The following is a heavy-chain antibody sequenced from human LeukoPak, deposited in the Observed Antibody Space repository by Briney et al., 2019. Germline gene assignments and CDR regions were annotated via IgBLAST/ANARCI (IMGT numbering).Heavy chain of an antibody. D-gene: IGHD3-3*01. CDR3: ARQNEWLGAFDI. CDR1: GHSISRYY. Sequence: SETLSLMCSVSGHSISRYYWSWLRQPPGKGLEWIGYIYTSGSTNYNRSLKSRVTISVDTSKNQFSLKLSAVTAADTAVYYCARQNEWLGAFDIWGQGTMVTVSS. CDR2: IYTSGST. V-gene: IGHV4-4*09. J-gene: IGHJ3*02.